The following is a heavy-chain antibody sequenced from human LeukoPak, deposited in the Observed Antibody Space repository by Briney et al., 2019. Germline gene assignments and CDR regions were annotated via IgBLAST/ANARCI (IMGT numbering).Heavy chain of an antibody. V-gene: IGHV3-7*01. CDR3: ARDYVWGSYRYILDY. CDR1: GFTFSSDW. J-gene: IGHJ4*02. D-gene: IGHD3-16*02. Sequence: GGSLRLSCAASGFTFSSDWMSWVRQAPGKRLEWVANIKPDGSENYYLDSVKGRFTISRDNAKNSLYLQMNSLRAEDTAVYYCARDYVWGSYRYILDYWGQGTLVTVSS. CDR2: IKPDGSEN.